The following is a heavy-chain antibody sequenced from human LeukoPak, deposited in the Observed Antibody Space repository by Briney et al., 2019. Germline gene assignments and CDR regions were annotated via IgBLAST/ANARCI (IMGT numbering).Heavy chain of an antibody. J-gene: IGHJ4*02. CDR1: RFTFSSYS. V-gene: IGHV3-7*03. Sequence: GGSLRLSCAASRFTFSSYSMNWVRQAPGKGLEWVANIRQDESERYTVDSVKGRFTISRDNAKNSVYLHMNSLRSEDTALYYCAKDRGGYKYSSYYFDYWGQGTLVTVSS. CDR2: IRQDESER. CDR3: AKDRGGYKYSSYYFDY. D-gene: IGHD5-18*01.